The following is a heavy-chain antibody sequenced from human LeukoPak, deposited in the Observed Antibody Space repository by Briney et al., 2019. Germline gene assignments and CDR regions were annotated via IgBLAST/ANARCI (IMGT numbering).Heavy chain of an antibody. Sequence: PGGSLRLSCAASGFTFSNYWMSGVRQAPGKGREGVANIKEDGSKKYYVDSVRGRFTISRDNGKNSLYLQMNSLRAADTAVYFCARDRWGYSYGGDWGQGTLVTVSS. CDR1: GFTFSNYW. CDR2: IKEDGSKK. J-gene: IGHJ4*02. V-gene: IGHV3-7*01. CDR3: ARDRWGYSYGGD. D-gene: IGHD5-18*01.